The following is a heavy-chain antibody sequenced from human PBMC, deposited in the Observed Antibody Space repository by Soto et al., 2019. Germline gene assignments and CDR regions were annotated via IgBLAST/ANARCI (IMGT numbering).Heavy chain of an antibody. J-gene: IGHJ6*02. Sequence: PGGSLRLSCAASGFTVSSNYMSWVRQAPGKGLEWVSVIYSGGSTYYADSVKGRFTISRDNSKNTLYLQMNSLRAEDTAVYYCARDRATRRYGMDVWGQGTMVTVSS. D-gene: IGHD5-12*01. CDR3: ARDRATRRYGMDV. CDR1: GFTVSSNY. CDR2: IYSGGST. V-gene: IGHV3-53*01.